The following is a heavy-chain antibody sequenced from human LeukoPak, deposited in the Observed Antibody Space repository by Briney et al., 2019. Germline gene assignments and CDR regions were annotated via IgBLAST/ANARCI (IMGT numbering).Heavy chain of an antibody. D-gene: IGHD6-19*01. CDR3: AGGLDIAVAGPGGYFDY. CDR1: GFSFSDHH. V-gene: IGHV3-11*01. CDR2: ISSGCYTM. J-gene: IGHJ4*02. Sequence: GGSLRLSCAASGFSFSDHHMNWIRQAPGKAAEWVAYISSGCYTMHFADSVRGRFTISRDNGKKSVYLQMNSLTAEDTAVYYCAGGLDIAVAGPGGYFDYWGQGTLVTVSS.